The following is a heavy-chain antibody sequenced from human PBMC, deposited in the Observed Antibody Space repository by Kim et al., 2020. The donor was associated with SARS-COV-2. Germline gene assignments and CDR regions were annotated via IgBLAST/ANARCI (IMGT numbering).Heavy chain of an antibody. Sequence: GGSLRLSCAASGFTFSNAWMSWVRQAPGKGLEWVGRIKSKTDGGTTDYAAPVKGRFTISRDDSKNTLYLQMNSLKTEDTAVYYCTTDVVVVEEPMVRNYNWFDPWGQGTLVTVSS. D-gene: IGHD3-10*01. V-gene: IGHV3-15*01. CDR2: IKSKTDGGTT. J-gene: IGHJ5*02. CDR3: TTDVVVVEEPMVRNYNWFDP. CDR1: GFTFSNAW.